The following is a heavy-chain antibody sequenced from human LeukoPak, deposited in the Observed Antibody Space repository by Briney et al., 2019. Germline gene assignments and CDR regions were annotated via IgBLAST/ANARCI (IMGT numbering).Heavy chain of an antibody. CDR2: IYTSGST. CDR3: ARFDSSGYQDWFDP. CDR1: GGSISSYY. V-gene: IGHV4-4*09. J-gene: IGHJ5*02. Sequence: SETLSLTCTVSGGSISSYYWSWIRQPPGKGLECIGYIYTSGSTNFNPSLKSRVTISVDTSKNQFSLKLSSVTAADTAVYYCARFDSSGYQDWFDPWGQGTLVTVSS. D-gene: IGHD3-22*01.